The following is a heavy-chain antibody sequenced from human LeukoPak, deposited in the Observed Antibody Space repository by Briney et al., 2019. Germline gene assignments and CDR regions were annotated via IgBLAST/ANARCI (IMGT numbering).Heavy chain of an antibody. V-gene: IGHV4-4*07. CDR2: IYTSGST. CDR3: ARDKRWGSGSVNWFDP. J-gene: IGHJ5*02. D-gene: IGHD1-26*01. Sequence: KPSETLSLTCTVSGGSISSYYSSWIRQPAGKGLEWIGRIYTSGSTNYNPSLKSRVTMSVDTSKNQFSLKLSPVTAADTAVYYCARDKRWGSGSVNWFDPWGQGTLVTVSS. CDR1: GGSISSYY.